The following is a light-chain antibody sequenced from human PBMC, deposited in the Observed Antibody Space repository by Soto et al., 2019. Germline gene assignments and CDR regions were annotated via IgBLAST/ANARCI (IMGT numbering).Light chain of an antibody. CDR3: KQYGSSPWT. Sequence: IQMTQSPSTLSASVGDRGTVTGRASHNIERWTAWYQQKPGKAPSLLIFDASTLHSGVPSRFSGRGSGTDFTLTISSLQPDDFAVYYCKQYGSSPWTFGQGTKVDI. J-gene: IGKJ1*01. CDR2: DAS. CDR1: HNIERW. V-gene: IGKV1-5*01.